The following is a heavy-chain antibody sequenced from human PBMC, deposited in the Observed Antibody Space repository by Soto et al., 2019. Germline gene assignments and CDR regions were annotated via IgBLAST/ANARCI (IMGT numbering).Heavy chain of an antibody. CDR2: IIGDGLYT. Sequence: EVQLVESGGGLVQPGGSLILSCAASGFTFSNYWMVWVRQAPRKGLVWVSRIIGDGLYTTYADSVKGRFTISRDNAKNTEYLQMKSLRAEDTAVYYCARGILGSGTANDHWGQGTLVTVSS. CDR1: GFTFSNYW. D-gene: IGHD3-10*01. J-gene: IGHJ4*02. V-gene: IGHV3-74*03. CDR3: ARGILGSGTANDH.